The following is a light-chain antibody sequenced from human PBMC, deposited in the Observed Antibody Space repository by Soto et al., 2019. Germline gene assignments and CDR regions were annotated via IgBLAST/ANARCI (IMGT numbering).Light chain of an antibody. J-gene: IGLJ2*01. CDR1: SSDVGGYNY. Sequence: QSVLTQPASVSGSPGQSITISCTGTSSDVGGYNYVSWYQQHPGTAPKLMIYKVSNRPSGVSNRFSGSKSGNTASLTICGLQAEDEADYYCSSYTSSSTVVFGGGTKVTVL. CDR3: SSYTSSSTVV. V-gene: IGLV2-14*01. CDR2: KVS.